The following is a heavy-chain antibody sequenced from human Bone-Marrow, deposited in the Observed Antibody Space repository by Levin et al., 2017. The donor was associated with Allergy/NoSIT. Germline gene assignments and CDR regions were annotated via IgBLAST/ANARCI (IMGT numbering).Heavy chain of an antibody. CDR2: ISYDGSNT. CDR1: GFTFSSYG. V-gene: IGHV3-30*18. Sequence: GESLKISCAASGFTFSSYGIHWVRQTPGKGLEWVTFISYDGSNTYYADSVKGRFTISRDNSKNTLYLEMGSLRAEDTAVYYCAKRAAVWGRSGGDYFDYWGQGTLVIVSS. J-gene: IGHJ4*02. D-gene: IGHD7-27*01. CDR3: AKRAAVWGRSGGDYFDY.